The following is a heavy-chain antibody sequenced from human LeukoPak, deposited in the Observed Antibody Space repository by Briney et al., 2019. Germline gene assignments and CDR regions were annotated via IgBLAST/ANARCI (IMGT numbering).Heavy chain of an antibody. D-gene: IGHD3-10*01. J-gene: IGHJ4*02. CDR2: INAGNGNT. V-gene: IGHV1-3*01. Sequence: AASVKVSCKASGYTFTSYAMHWVRQAPGQRLEWMGWINAGNGNTKYSQKFQGRVTITRDTSASTAYMELSSLRSEDTAVYYCARAPPEYYYGSGIPSPFDYWGQGTLVTVSS. CDR3: ARAPPEYYYGSGIPSPFDY. CDR1: GYTFTSYA.